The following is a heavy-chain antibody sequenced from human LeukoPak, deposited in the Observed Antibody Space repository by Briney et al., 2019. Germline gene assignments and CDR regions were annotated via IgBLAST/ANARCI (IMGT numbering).Heavy chain of an antibody. Sequence: PSETLSLTCTVSGGSLSNYYWSWIRQPPGKGLEWIGHIYYSGSTYYNPSLKSRVTISVDTSKNQFSLKLASVTAADTAVYYCARGSWYGLDYWGQGTLVTVSS. D-gene: IGHD6-13*01. CDR2: IYYSGST. J-gene: IGHJ4*02. V-gene: IGHV4-59*08. CDR3: ARGSWYGLDY. CDR1: GGSLSNYY.